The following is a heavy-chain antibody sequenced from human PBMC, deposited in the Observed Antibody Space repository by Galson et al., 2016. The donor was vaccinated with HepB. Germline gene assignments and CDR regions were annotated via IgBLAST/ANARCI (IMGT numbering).Heavy chain of an antibody. D-gene: IGHD6-19*01. CDR1: GFTFSSYG. J-gene: IGHJ4*02. V-gene: IGHV3-30*18. Sequence: SLRLSCAASGFTFSSYGMHWVRQAPGKGLEWVAVISYDGSNKYYADSVKGRFTISRDNSKNTLYLQMNSLRAEDTAVYYCAKGARWSSGWYSMGYWGQGTLVTVSS. CDR2: ISYDGSNK. CDR3: AKGARWSSGWYSMGY.